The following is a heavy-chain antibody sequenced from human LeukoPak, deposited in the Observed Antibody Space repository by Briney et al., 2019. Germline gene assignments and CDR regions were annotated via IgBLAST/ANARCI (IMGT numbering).Heavy chain of an antibody. Sequence: SVRCLCLSCAASGFTSSSDAMRWVCGAPGEGLGWVTAISGSGGSTYYAASVKGRFTISRDNAKNPLYLQMNTLRAEDTAVYYCTRGCSGGNWFDPWGQGILVTVSS. CDR1: GFTSSSDA. CDR2: ISGSGGST. CDR3: TRGCSGGNWFDP. D-gene: IGHD2-15*01. V-gene: IGHV3-23*01. J-gene: IGHJ5*02.